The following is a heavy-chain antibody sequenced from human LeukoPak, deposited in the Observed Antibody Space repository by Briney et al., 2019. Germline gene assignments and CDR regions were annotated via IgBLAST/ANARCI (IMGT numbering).Heavy chain of an antibody. CDR3: ASADSAPGYYYDSSGYYY. V-gene: IGHV4-34*01. D-gene: IGHD3-22*01. CDR2: INHSGST. Sequence: NPSETLSLTCAVYGGSFSGYYWSWIRQPPGKGLEWIGEINHSGSTSYNPSLKSRVTISVDTSKNQFSLKLSSVTAADTAVYYCASADSAPGYYYDSSGYYYWGQGTLVTVSS. J-gene: IGHJ4*02. CDR1: GGSFSGYY.